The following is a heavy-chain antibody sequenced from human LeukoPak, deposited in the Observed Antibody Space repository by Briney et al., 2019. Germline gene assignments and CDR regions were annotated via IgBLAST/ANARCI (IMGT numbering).Heavy chain of an antibody. J-gene: IGHJ4*02. Sequence: GGSLRLSCAASGFTFSSYWMSWVRQAPGKGLEWVANIKQDGSEKYYVDSVKGRFTISRDYAKNSLYLQMNSLRAEDTAVYYCARRPFTYQLLGRFDYWGQGTLVTVSS. CDR3: ARRPFTYQLLGRFDY. V-gene: IGHV3-7*01. D-gene: IGHD2-2*01. CDR1: GFTFSSYW. CDR2: IKQDGSEK.